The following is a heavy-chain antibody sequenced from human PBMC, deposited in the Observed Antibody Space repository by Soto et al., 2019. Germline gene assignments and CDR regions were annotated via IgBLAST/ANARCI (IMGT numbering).Heavy chain of an antibody. V-gene: IGHV4-59*01. Sequence: SETLSLTCTVSGDPINSYYWSWIRQPPGKGLEWIGYIYYSGSTNYNPSLRSRVTISIDTSKNQFSLNLTSVTAADTAVYYCARGMVGYNWNYRWFDPWGQGSLVTVSS. CDR2: IYYSGST. J-gene: IGHJ5*02. CDR3: ARGMVGYNWNYRWFDP. CDR1: GDPINSYY. D-gene: IGHD1-7*01.